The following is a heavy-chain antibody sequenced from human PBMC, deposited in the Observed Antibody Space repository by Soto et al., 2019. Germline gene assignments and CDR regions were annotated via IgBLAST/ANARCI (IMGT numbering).Heavy chain of an antibody. CDR1: GFTVSSNY. CDR2: IYSGGST. V-gene: IGHV3-66*01. J-gene: IGHJ4*02. Sequence: EVQLVESGGGLVQPGGSLRLSCAASGFTVSSNYMSWVRQAPGKGLECVSLIYSGGSTYYADSVKGRFTISRDNSKNTLYLQMNSLRVEDTGVYYCAREGEVVGTARAPDYWGQGTLVTVSS. CDR3: AREGEVVGTARAPDY. D-gene: IGHD2-21*02.